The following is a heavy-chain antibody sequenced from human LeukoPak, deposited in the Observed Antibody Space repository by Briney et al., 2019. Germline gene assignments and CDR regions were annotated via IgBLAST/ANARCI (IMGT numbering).Heavy chain of an antibody. Sequence: ASVKVSCKASGYTFTSCHMHWVRQAPGQGLEWMGIINPSGGSTNYAQKFQGSVTVTRDTSTSTVYMELSSLRSEDTAVYYCARVLTVTYAYFDSWGQRTPVTVSS. CDR1: GYTFTSCH. CDR2: INPSGGST. D-gene: IGHD4-17*01. V-gene: IGHV1-46*01. J-gene: IGHJ4*02. CDR3: ARVLTVTYAYFDS.